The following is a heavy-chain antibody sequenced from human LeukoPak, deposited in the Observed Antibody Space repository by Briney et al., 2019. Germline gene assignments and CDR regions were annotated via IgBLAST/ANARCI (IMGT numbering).Heavy chain of an antibody. CDR2: INHSGNI. D-gene: IGHD1-26*01. J-gene: IGHJ4*02. Sequence: SETLSLTCAVYGGSFSDYSWSWIRQPPGKGLEWIGEINHSGNINYNPSLKSRVTISVDRSKNQFSLRLRSVTAADTAIYYCARHAGLVGVTSSYYFDHWGQGTLVTVSS. CDR3: ARHAGLVGVTSSYYFDH. V-gene: IGHV4-34*01. CDR1: GGSFSDYS.